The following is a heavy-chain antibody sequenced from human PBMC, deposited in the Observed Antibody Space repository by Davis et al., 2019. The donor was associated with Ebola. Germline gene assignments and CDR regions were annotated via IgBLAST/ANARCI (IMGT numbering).Heavy chain of an antibody. CDR2: LQSGGNT. CDR3: ARHDWFDP. Sequence: GESLKISCVGSGFTFSSYWMSWVRQAPGKGLEWVSLLQSGGNTFYPDSVKGRFTISRDNSKNMLYLQMNSLRVEDTAVYYCARHDWFDPWGRGTRVTVSS. J-gene: IGHJ5*02. V-gene: IGHV3-66*04. CDR1: GFTFSSYW.